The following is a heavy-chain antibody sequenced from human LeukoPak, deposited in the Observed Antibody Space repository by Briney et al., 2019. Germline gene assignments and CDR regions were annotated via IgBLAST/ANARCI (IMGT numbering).Heavy chain of an antibody. V-gene: IGHV1-2*02. Sequence: GASVKVSCKASGYTFTGYYMHWVRQAPGQGLEWMGWTNPNSGGTNYAQKFQGRVTMTRDTSISTAYMELSRLRSDDTAVYYCARARFLEWLLHFDYWGQGTLVTVSS. D-gene: IGHD3-3*01. CDR2: TNPNSGGT. J-gene: IGHJ4*02. CDR1: GYTFTGYY. CDR3: ARARFLEWLLHFDY.